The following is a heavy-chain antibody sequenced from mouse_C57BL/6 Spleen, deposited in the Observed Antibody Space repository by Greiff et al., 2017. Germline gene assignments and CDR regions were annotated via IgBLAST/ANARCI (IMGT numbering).Heavy chain of an antibody. D-gene: IGHD1-1*01. CDR2: INPNYGTT. Sequence: VHVKQSGPELVKPGASVKISCKASGYSFTDYNMNWVKQSNGKSLEWIGVINPNYGTTSYNQKFKGKATLTVDQSSSTAYMQLNSLTSEDSAVYYCARERIITTVVEYFDVWGTGTTVTVSS. J-gene: IGHJ1*03. CDR1: GYSFTDYN. CDR3: ARERIITTVVEYFDV. V-gene: IGHV1-39*01.